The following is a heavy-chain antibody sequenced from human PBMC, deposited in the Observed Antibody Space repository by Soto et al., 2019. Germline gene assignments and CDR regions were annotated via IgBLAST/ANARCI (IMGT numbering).Heavy chain of an antibody. Sequence: QVRLVQSGTEVKKSGASVKVSCTASGYRFTGYHIHWVRQAPGRGLEWMGWINPSNGDTDYGQKFQGRATMTRDTSITTVYMELPRLTSDDTAVYYCAKGGLSVYWATFDFWGQGTRVTVSS. CDR2: INPSNGDT. CDR1: GYRFTGYH. D-gene: IGHD2-8*01. V-gene: IGHV1-2*02. J-gene: IGHJ4*02. CDR3: AKGGLSVYWATFDF.